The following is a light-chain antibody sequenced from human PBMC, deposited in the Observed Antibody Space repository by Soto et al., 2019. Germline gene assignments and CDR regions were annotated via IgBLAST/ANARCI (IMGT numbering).Light chain of an antibody. CDR2: RNI. Sequence: QSVLTQPPSASGTPGQRVTISCSGSSSNIGSNYVCWYQQLQVTAPKLLIYRNIQRRSGVPDRFSGSKSGTSPSLAISGLRSEDAAWHDSLLGPRVFGGGTKLTVL. CDR3: LLGPRV. V-gene: IGLV1-47*01. CDR1: SSNIGSNY. J-gene: IGLJ2*01.